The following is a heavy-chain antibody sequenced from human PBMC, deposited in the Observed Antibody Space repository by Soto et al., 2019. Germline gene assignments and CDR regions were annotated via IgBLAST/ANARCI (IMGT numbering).Heavy chain of an antibody. J-gene: IGHJ3*02. D-gene: IGHD3-22*01. Sequence: ASVKVSCKASGYTFTGYYMHWVRQAPGQGLEWMGWINPNSGGTNYAQKFQGWVTMTRDTSISTAYMELSRLRSDDTAVYYCARWLGRSGYSESAFDIWGQGTMVTVSS. CDR1: GYTFTGYY. CDR2: INPNSGGT. V-gene: IGHV1-2*04. CDR3: ARWLGRSGYSESAFDI.